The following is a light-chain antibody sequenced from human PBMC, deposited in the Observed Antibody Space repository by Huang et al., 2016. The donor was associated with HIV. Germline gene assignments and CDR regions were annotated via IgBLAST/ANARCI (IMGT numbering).Light chain of an antibody. J-gene: IGKJ4*01. CDR3: QQYNNWHLT. CDR1: QSVSNN. CDR2: GST. V-gene: IGKV3-15*01. Sequence: IVMTQTPATLPVSPGGRATLSCRASQSVSNNLDWYQQKPGQTPRLIICGSTTRATGVPARFSGSWSGTDFTLTINSLQSEDFGIYYCQQYNNWHLTFGGGTKV.